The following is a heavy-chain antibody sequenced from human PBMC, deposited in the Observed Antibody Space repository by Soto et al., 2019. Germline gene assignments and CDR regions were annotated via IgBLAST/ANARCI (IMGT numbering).Heavy chain of an antibody. CDR2: IWYDGSNK. Sequence: GGSLRLSCAASCFTFSSYGVHGVRQAPGKGLEWVAVIWYDGSNKYYADSVKGRFTISRDNSKNTLYLQMNSLRAEDTAVYYCAREKVNIVATDAFDIWGQGTMVTVSS. J-gene: IGHJ3*02. V-gene: IGHV3-33*08. CDR1: CFTFSSYG. D-gene: IGHD5-12*01. CDR3: AREKVNIVATDAFDI.